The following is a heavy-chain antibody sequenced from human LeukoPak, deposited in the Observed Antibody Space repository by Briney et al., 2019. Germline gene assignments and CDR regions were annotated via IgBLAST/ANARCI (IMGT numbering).Heavy chain of an antibody. J-gene: IGHJ4*02. Sequence: GGSLRLSCAASGFTFSSYEMNWVRQAPGKGLEWVSYISSSGSTIYYADSVKGRFTISRDNAKNSLYLQMNSLRAEDTAIYYCARRAATERGHSYGLDYWGQGTLVTVSS. D-gene: IGHD5-18*01. CDR3: ARRAATERGHSYGLDY. CDR2: ISSSGSTI. V-gene: IGHV3-48*03. CDR1: GFTFSSYE.